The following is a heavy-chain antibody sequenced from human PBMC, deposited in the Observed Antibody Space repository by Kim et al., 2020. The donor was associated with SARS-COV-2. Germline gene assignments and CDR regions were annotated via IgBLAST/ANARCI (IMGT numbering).Heavy chain of an antibody. CDR3: ARGLNPPTTLRCFDP. J-gene: IGHJ5*02. V-gene: IGHV4-34*01. CDR2: INHSGST. D-gene: IGHD4-17*01. CDR1: GGSFSGYY. Sequence: SETLSLTCAVYGGSFSGYYWSWIRQPPGKGLEWIGEINHSGSTNYNPSLTSRVTISVDTTKNPFSLKLSSVTAADTAVCYCARGLNPPTTLRCFDPWG.